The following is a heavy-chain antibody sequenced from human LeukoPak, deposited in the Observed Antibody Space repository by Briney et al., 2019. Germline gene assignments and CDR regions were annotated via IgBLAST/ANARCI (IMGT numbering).Heavy chain of an antibody. V-gene: IGHV1-2*02. J-gene: IGHJ4*02. CDR3: ARVDSTGYYRGRGPIDY. CDR1: GYTFSGYY. Sequence: GASVKVSCKASGYTFSGYYIHWVRQAPGQGLEWMGWINPNSGGTNYAQRFQGRVTMTRDTSISTAYMDLSRLRPDDTAVYYWARVDSTGYYRGRGPIDYWGQGTLVTVSS. CDR2: INPNSGGT. D-gene: IGHD3-22*01.